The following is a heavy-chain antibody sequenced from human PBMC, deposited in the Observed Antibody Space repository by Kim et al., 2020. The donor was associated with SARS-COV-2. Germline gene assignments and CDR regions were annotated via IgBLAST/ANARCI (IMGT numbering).Heavy chain of an antibody. CDR1: GFTFSSYA. CDR3: ARGPEGLAPSPYYYGMDV. J-gene: IGHJ6*02. CDR2: ISYDGSNK. Sequence: GGSLRLSCAASGFTFSSYAMHWVRQAPGKGLEWVAVISYDGSNKYYADSVKGRFTISRDNSKNTLYLQMNSLRAEDTAVYYCARGPEGLAPSPYYYGMDVWGQGTTVTVSS. D-gene: IGHD2-15*01. V-gene: IGHV3-30*04.